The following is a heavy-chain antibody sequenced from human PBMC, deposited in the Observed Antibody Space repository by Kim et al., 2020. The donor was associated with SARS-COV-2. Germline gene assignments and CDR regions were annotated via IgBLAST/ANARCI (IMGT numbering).Heavy chain of an antibody. CDR1: GGTFSSYA. V-gene: IGHV1-69*13. J-gene: IGHJ6*02. CDR2: IIPIFGTA. D-gene: IGHD3-16*01. Sequence: SVKVSCKASGGTFSSYAISWVRQAPGQGLEWMGGIIPIFGTANYAQKFQGRVTITADESTSTAYKELSSLRSEDTAVYYCAVSWGDYYYYYGMDVWGQGTTVTVSS. CDR3: AVSWGDYYYYYGMDV.